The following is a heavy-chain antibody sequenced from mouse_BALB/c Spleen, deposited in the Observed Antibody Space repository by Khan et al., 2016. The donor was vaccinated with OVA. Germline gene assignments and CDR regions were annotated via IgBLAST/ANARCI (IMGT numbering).Heavy chain of an antibody. CDR3: ARGSGYDSFAY. CDR2: TSTYYGNT. CDR1: GYTFTDYA. D-gene: IGHD2-2*01. V-gene: IGHV1S137*01. Sequence: QVQLQQPGPELVRPGVSVKLSCKGSGYTFTDYAMHWVKQSHAKSLEWIGVTSTYYGNTDYNQPFKGKATMTVDKSSNTAYLELARFTSEDSAIYYCARGSGYDSFAYWGQGTLVTVSA. J-gene: IGHJ3*01.